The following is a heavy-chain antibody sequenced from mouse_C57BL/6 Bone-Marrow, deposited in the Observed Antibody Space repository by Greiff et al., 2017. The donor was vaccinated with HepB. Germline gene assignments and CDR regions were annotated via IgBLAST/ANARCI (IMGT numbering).Heavy chain of an antibody. D-gene: IGHD2-4*01. CDR1: GYSFTGYF. Sequence: VQLQQSGPELVKPGDSVKISCKASGYSFTGYFMNWVMQSHGKSLEWIGRINPYNGDTFYNQKFKGKATLTVDKSSSTAHMELRSLTSEDSAVYYCARNLIYYDYGRYFDVWGTGTTVTVSS. CDR3: ARNLIYYDYGRYFDV. J-gene: IGHJ1*03. CDR2: INPYNGDT. V-gene: IGHV1-20*01.